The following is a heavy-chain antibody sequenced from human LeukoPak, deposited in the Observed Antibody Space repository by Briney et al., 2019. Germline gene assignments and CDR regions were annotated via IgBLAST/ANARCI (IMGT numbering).Heavy chain of an antibody. D-gene: IGHD3-10*02. CDR1: GITFSRYS. Sequence: PGGSLRLSCAASGITFSRYSMNWVRQAPGKGLEWGSSISTSSSYIYYADSVKGRFTISRDNAKNSLYLQMNSLRAEDTAVYYCAELGITMIGGVWGKGTTVTISS. J-gene: IGHJ6*04. CDR2: ISTSSSYI. CDR3: AELGITMIGGV. V-gene: IGHV3-21*01.